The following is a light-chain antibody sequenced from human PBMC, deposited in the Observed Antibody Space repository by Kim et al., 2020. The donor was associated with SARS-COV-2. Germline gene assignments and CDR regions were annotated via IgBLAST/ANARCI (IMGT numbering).Light chain of an antibody. V-gene: IGKV1-39*01. CDR1: QTVGNY. Sequence: DIQLTQSPSSLSASVGDRVTITCRASQTVGNYLNWYHQKAGKAPQILIYSASNLQSGVPSRFSGSGSGTDFTLTISSVQLEDFATYYCKQTSSVPLTFGGGTKVDIK. CDR2: SAS. CDR3: KQTSSVPLT. J-gene: IGKJ4*01.